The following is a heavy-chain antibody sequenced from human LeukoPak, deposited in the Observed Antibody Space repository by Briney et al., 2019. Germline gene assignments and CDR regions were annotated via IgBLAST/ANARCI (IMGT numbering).Heavy chain of an antibody. J-gene: IGHJ4*02. CDR3: ARTYYYDSNYFDY. CDR2: ISAYNGNT. V-gene: IGHV1-18*01. CDR1: GYTFTSYG. D-gene: IGHD3-22*01. Sequence: ASVKVSCKASGYTFTSYGISWVRQAPGQGLEWMGWISAYNGNTNYAQKLQGRVTMTTDTSTSTASMELRSLRSDDTAVYYCARTYYYDSNYFDYWGQGTLVTVSS.